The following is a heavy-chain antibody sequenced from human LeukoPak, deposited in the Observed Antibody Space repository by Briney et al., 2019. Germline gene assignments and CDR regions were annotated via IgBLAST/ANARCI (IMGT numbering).Heavy chain of an antibody. Sequence: GGSLRLSCAASGFIFSSYGMHWVRQAPGKGLAWVAFIRYDGTNKYYADSVRGRFTISRDDSTNTVYLEMNSLRGEDTAVYYCAKGSGYYTYNWFYPWGQGTLVTVSS. CDR2: IRYDGTNK. D-gene: IGHD3-3*01. CDR1: GFIFSSYG. J-gene: IGHJ5*02. V-gene: IGHV3-30*02. CDR3: AKGSGYYTYNWFYP.